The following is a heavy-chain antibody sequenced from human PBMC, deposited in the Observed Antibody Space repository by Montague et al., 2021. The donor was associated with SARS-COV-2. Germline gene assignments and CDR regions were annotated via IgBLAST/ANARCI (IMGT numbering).Heavy chain of an antibody. J-gene: IGHJ6*03. CDR1: GCSISHYY. Sequence: SETLSLTCTVSGCSISHYYWSWIRQPPGKGLEWIGYIYYSGSTNYNPSLKSRVTISVDTSKHQFSLKLTSVTAADTAVYYCARDSRTDFDWLFPDSGSYYYYMDVWGKGTPVTVSS. CDR3: ARDSRTDFDWLFPDSGSYYYYMDV. CDR2: IYYSGST. D-gene: IGHD3-9*01. V-gene: IGHV4-59*01.